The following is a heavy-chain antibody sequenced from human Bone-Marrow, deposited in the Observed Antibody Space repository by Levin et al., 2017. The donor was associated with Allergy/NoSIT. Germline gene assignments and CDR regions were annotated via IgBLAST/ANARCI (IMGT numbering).Heavy chain of an antibody. V-gene: IGHV1-2*02. D-gene: IGHD6-13*01. CDR1: GYTFNDYF. CDR2: IRSNTGAT. CDR3: ARGSGMAAAARLDV. Sequence: GASVKVSCKSSGYTFNDYFIHWVRQAPGQGLEWMGWIRSNTGATLYAQNFQGRVTMTRDTSISTAYMDLSSLRFDDTAIYYCARGSGMAAAARLDVWGQGTTVIVSS. J-gene: IGHJ6*02.